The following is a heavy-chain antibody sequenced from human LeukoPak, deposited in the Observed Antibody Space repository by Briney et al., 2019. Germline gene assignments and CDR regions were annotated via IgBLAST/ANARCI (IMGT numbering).Heavy chain of an antibody. CDR3: ATDRHYSGSYYNWFDP. Sequence: ASVKVSCKASGGTFSSYAISWVRQAPGQGLEWMGGIIPIFGTANYAQKFQGRVTMTEDTSTDTAYMELSSLRSEDTAVYYCATDRHYSGSYYNWFDPWGQGTLVTVSS. CDR2: IIPIFGTA. D-gene: IGHD1-26*01. CDR1: GGTFSSYA. V-gene: IGHV1-69*06. J-gene: IGHJ5*02.